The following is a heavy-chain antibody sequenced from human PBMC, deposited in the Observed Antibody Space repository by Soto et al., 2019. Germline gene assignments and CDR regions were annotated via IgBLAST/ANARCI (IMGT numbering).Heavy chain of an antibody. J-gene: IGHJ4*02. V-gene: IGHV4-34*01. CDR3: AREGLTTKHYDFWSGTGGPKYYFDY. CDR1: GGSFSGYY. CDR2: INHSGST. Sequence: SETLSLTCAVYGGSFSGYYWSWIRQPPGKGLEWIGEINHSGSTNYNPSLKSRVTISVDTSKNQFSLKLSSVTAADTAVYYCAREGLTTKHYDFWSGTGGPKYYFDYWGQGTLVTVSS. D-gene: IGHD3-3*01.